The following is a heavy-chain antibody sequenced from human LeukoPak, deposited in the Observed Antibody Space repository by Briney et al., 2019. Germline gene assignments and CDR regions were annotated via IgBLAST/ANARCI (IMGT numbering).Heavy chain of an antibody. CDR2: ISSSSSTI. CDR3: ARGSVTQGY. D-gene: IGHD1-14*01. CDR1: GFTFSSYS. V-gene: IGHV3-48*01. Sequence: PGGSRSPSCAAPGFTFSSYSMNWVRKAPGKGLEWVSYISSSSSTIYYADAVKGRFTISRDNAKNSLYLQMNSLRAEDTAVYYCARGSVTQGYWGQGTLVTVSS. J-gene: IGHJ4*02.